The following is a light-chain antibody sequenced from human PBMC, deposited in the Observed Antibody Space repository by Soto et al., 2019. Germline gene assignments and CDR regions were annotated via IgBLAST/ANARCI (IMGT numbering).Light chain of an antibody. CDR3: QQLGTSLWT. Sequence: EIVLTQSPGTLSLSPGERATLSCRASQSVNSIYLAWYQQKPGQPPRLLIYGASNRATGVPDRFSGSESGTDFTLTISRLEPEDFAVYYCQQLGTSLWTFGQGTKVEAK. CDR2: GAS. V-gene: IGKV3-20*01. CDR1: QSVNSIY. J-gene: IGKJ1*01.